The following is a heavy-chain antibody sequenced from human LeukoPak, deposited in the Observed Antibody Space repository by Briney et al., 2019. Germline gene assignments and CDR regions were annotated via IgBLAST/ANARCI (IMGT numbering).Heavy chain of an antibody. Sequence: GESLKISCKGSGFTFSSYWMSWVRQAPGKGLEWVSYISYNGSAIYYADSVKGRFTISRDNAKNSLYLQMNSLRAEDTAVYYCARPRRGYSYGFFDFWGQGTLVTVSS. J-gene: IGHJ4*02. CDR3: ARPRRGYSYGFFDF. V-gene: IGHV3-48*04. CDR2: ISYNGSAI. D-gene: IGHD5-18*01. CDR1: GFTFSSYW.